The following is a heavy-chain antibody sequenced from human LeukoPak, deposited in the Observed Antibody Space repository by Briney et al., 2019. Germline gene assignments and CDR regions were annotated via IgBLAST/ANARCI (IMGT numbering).Heavy chain of an antibody. Sequence: GESLKISCKGSGYSFVTYWIGWVRQMPGKGLEWMGIIYPGDSDTRYSPSFQGQVTLSVDKSINTAYLQWNSLKASDTAMYYCAKVVVIAVTETNWFDPWGQGTLVTVSS. CDR2: IYPGDSDT. D-gene: IGHD2-15*01. CDR3: AKVVVIAVTETNWFDP. V-gene: IGHV5-51*01. CDR1: GYSFVTYW. J-gene: IGHJ5*02.